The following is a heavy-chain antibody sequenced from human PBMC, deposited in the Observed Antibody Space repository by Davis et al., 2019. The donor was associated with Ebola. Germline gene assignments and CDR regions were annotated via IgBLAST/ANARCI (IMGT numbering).Heavy chain of an antibody. CDR2: ISAHNGNT. V-gene: IGHV1-18*01. CDR1: GYTFTSYG. Sequence: AASVKVSCKASGYTFTSYGISWVRQAPGQGLEWMGWISAHNGNTNYAQNAQGRVIMTSDTATTTAYMEVGSLRSDDTAVYYCARAQFPTTSDHWGQGTLVTVSS. D-gene: IGHD1-1*01. J-gene: IGHJ4*02. CDR3: ARAQFPTTSDH.